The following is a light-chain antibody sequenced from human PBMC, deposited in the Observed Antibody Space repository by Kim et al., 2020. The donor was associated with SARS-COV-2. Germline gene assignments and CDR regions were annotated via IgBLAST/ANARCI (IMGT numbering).Light chain of an antibody. CDR2: EVF. CDR1: SSDVCAYNY. V-gene: IGLV2-8*01. CDR3: SSYAGNSNLV. Sequence: GQSVTLSCPSTSSDVCAYNYVSRYQQLPGNAPKLIIYEVFTRPSGVPDRLSASKSGNTASLTVSGLQAEDEADYYCSSYAGNSNLVFGGGTQLTVL. J-gene: IGLJ3*02.